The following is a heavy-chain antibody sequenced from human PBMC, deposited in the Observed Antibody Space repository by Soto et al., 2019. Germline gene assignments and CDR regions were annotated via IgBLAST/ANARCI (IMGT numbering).Heavy chain of an antibody. J-gene: IGHJ6*02. CDR2: INHSGST. CDR3: ARADYSSSSVVTASRPPYYYCRLVA. D-gene: IGHD6-6*01. CDR1: GGSFSGYY. V-gene: IGHV4-34*01. Sequence: PSEPLSLTCAVSGGSFSGYYWSWIRQPPGKGLEWIGEINHSGSTNYNPSLKSRVTISVDTSKNQFSLKLSSVTAADTAVYYCARADYSSSSVVTASRPPYYYCRLVACGQATTVTV.